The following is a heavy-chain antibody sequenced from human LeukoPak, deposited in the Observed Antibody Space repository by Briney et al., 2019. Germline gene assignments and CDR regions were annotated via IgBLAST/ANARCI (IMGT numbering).Heavy chain of an antibody. CDR3: AREYHFWSGYNYYMDV. CDR1: GFTFSSYS. CDR2: ISSSSSYI. D-gene: IGHD3-3*01. V-gene: IGHV3-21*01. J-gene: IGHJ6*03. Sequence: GGSLRLSCAASGFTFSSYSMNWVRQAPGKGLEWVSSISSSSSYIYYADSVKGRFTISRDNAKNSLYLQMNSLRAEDTAVYYCAREYHFWSGYNYYMDVWGKGTTVTVSS.